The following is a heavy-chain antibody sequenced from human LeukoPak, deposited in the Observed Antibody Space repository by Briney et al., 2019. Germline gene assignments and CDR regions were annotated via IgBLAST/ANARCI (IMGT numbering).Heavy chain of an antibody. CDR3: ARDPEAGGYFDY. D-gene: IGHD4-23*01. Sequence: GGSLRLSCAASGFTFSSYAMHWVRQASGKGLEWVAVISYDGSNKYYADSVKGRFAISRDNSKNTLYLQMNSLRAEDTAVYYCARDPEAGGYFDYWGQGTLVTVSS. CDR1: GFTFSSYA. CDR2: ISYDGSNK. J-gene: IGHJ4*02. V-gene: IGHV3-30*09.